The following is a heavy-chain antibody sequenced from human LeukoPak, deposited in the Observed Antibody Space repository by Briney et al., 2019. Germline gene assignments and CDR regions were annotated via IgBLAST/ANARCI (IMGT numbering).Heavy chain of an antibody. CDR3: ARNRAAPED. CDR2: INQDASVQ. V-gene: IGHV3-7*01. D-gene: IGHD1-14*01. CDR1: GFTFSGSW. Sequence: QPGGSLRLSCAASGFTFSGSWMTWVRQAPGKVLEWVASINQDASVQHLVDFVKGRFAISRDNAKNSLYLQMNSLRDDDTAIYYCARNRAAPEDWGQGTLVTVSS. J-gene: IGHJ4*02.